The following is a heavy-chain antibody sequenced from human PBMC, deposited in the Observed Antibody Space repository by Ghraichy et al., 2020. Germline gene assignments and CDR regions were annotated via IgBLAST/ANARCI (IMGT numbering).Heavy chain of an antibody. CDR2: ISYDGSNK. V-gene: IGHV3-30*18. Sequence: GESLNISCAASGFTFNSYGMHWVRQAPGKGLEWVAVISYDGSNKYYADSVKGRFTISRDNSKNTLYLQMNSLRAEDTAVYYCAKESGLYSSSAGDAFDIWGQGTMVTVSS. CDR1: GFTFNSYG. CDR3: AKESGLYSSSAGDAFDI. D-gene: IGHD6-6*01. J-gene: IGHJ3*02.